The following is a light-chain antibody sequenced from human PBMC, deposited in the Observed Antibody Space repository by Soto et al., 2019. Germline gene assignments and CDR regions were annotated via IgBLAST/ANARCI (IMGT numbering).Light chain of an antibody. CDR2: GAS. V-gene: IGKV3-15*01. Sequence: EIEMTQSPATLSVSPGERATLSCRASQNVNNSYLAWYQQKLGQAPRLLIYGASTRATGIPARFSGSGSGTEFTLTISSLQSEDFAIYYCQQYRSWYTFGQGTKLDIK. J-gene: IGKJ2*01. CDR3: QQYRSWYT. CDR1: QNVNNSY.